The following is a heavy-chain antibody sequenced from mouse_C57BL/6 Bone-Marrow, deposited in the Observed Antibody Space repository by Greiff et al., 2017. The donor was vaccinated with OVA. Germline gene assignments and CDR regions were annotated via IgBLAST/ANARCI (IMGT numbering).Heavy chain of an antibody. CDR2: IWTGGGT. CDR3: ARVYYDYYYAMDY. Sequence: QVQLQQSGPGLVAPSQSLSITCTVSGFSLTSYAISWVRQPPGKGLEWLGVIWTGGGTNYNSALKSRLSISKDNSKSQVFLKMNSLRTDDTARYYCARVYYDYYYAMDYWGQGTSVTVSS. CDR1: GFSLTSYA. V-gene: IGHV2-9-1*01. J-gene: IGHJ4*01. D-gene: IGHD2-4*01.